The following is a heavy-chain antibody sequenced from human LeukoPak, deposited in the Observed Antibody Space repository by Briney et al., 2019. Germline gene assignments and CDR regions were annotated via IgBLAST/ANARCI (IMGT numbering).Heavy chain of an antibody. CDR1: GFTFSGSA. V-gene: IGHV3-73*01. CDR3: TRKLDSGPFDY. D-gene: IGHD1-26*01. Sequence: GGSLTLSCAASGFTFSGSAMHWVRQASGKGLEWVGRIRSKANSYATAYAASVKGRSTISRDDSKNTAYLQMNSLKTEDTAVYYCTRKLDSGPFDYWGQGTLVTVSS. J-gene: IGHJ4*02. CDR2: IRSKANSYAT.